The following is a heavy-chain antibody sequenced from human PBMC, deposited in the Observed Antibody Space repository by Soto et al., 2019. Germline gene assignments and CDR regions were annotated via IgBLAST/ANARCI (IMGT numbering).Heavy chain of an antibody. CDR2: ISRSSSTI. CDR1: GFSFSTYS. J-gene: IGHJ2*01. V-gene: IGHV3-48*01. Sequence: EVQLVESGGGLVQPGGSLRLSCAVSGFSFSTYSMNWVRQAPGKGLEWVSYISRSSSTIYYADSVKGRFTISRDNAKNTRYLQMNSLKAEDTAVYYCARADWYFDLWGRGTLVTVSS. CDR3: ARADWYFDL.